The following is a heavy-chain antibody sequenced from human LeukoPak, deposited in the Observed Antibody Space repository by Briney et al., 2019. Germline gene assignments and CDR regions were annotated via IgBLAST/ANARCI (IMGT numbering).Heavy chain of an antibody. CDR3: ARGCGDPNDYGYSSFDY. V-gene: IGHV3-7*01. CDR2: IKHDGSVK. CDR1: GFTFSSYW. J-gene: IGHJ4*02. D-gene: IGHD4-17*01. Sequence: GGSLRLSCAASGFTFSSYWMSWVRQAPGKGLGWVANIKHDGSVKYYVDSVKGRFTISRDNAKNSLYLQMKSLRAEDTAVYYCARGCGDPNDYGYSSFDYWGQGTLVTVSS.